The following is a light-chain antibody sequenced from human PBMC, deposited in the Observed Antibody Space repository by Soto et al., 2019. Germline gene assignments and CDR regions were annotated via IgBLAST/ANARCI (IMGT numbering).Light chain of an antibody. Sequence: DIVLTQSPATLSLSPGAIATLSCRASQSVSSNLAWYQQKPGQAPRLLIYDASTRATGIPARFSGSGSGTEFTLTISSLQSEDFAVYYCQQYNNGTPITFGGGTKVDI. J-gene: IGKJ4*01. CDR2: DAS. CDR3: QQYNNGTPIT. CDR1: QSVSSN. V-gene: IGKV3-15*01.